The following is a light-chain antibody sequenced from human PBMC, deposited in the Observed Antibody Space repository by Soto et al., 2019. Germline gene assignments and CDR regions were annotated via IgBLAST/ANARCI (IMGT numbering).Light chain of an antibody. Sequence: DIQMTQSPSTLSASAGDRVTSTCGASQSVNKWLAWFQQKPGKVPKLLIFDASTLQTGVPSRFGGGGSGTEFTLTISSLQPDDFATYYCQQYNSYSFGQGTKVDIK. CDR1: QSVNKW. CDR3: QQYNSYS. J-gene: IGKJ1*01. CDR2: DAS. V-gene: IGKV1-5*01.